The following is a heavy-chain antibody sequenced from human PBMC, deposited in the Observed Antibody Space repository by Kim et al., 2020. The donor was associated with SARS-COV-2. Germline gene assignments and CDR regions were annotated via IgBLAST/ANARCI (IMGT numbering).Heavy chain of an antibody. Sequence: GGSLRLSCAASGFSFRSYWMHWVRQVPGKGLVWVSSINSDGSSITYGDSVRGRFTISRDNAKSTLHLEMNSLRVEGTAVNSCAVIAVAGFDGFDIWGQGT. CDR1: GFSFRSYW. D-gene: IGHD6-19*01. CDR3: AVIAVAGFDGFDI. J-gene: IGHJ3*02. V-gene: IGHV3-74*03. CDR2: INSDGSSI.